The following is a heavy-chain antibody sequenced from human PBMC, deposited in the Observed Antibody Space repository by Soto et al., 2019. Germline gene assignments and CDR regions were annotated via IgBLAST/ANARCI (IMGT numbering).Heavy chain of an antibody. CDR1: GFTFSTYW. V-gene: IGHV3-7*05. D-gene: IGHD3-22*01. Sequence: GGSLRLACAASGFTFSTYWMSWVRQAPGKGLEWVANIKQDGSEKYYVDSVRGRFTISRDNAKNAVNLQMNSLRAEDMAVYYCVRDPRQNPRFYYDSSGTVFDSWGQGTLVTVSS. CDR3: VRDPRQNPRFYYDSSGTVFDS. J-gene: IGHJ4*02. CDR2: IKQDGSEK.